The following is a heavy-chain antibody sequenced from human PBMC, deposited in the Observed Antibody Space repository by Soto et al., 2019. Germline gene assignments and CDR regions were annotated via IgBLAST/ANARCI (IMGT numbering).Heavy chain of an antibody. CDR2: LYPDGRA. V-gene: IGHV3-53*01. Sequence: PVGSLRLSCAASGFTVSSNYLTWVRQSPGKGLKWVSVLYPDGRAYYADSVKGRFTISTDNSKNSVSLQMSTLRAEDTAIYYCARGLGREYRDNRGSFHLDYWGQGTLVTVSS. CDR3: ARGLGREYRDNRGSFHLDY. D-gene: IGHD2-2*01. CDR1: GFTVSSNY. J-gene: IGHJ4*02.